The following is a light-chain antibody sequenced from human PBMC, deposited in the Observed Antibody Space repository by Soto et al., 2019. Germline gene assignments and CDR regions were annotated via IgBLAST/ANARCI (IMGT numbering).Light chain of an antibody. V-gene: IGLV2-14*01. CDR1: SSDFGDDKY. CDR3: GSFPTSRIWV. J-gene: IGLJ3*02. CDR2: GVN. Sequence: QSVLTQPASVSGSPGQSITVSCTGSSSDFGDDKYVSWYQQQPGKGPNLLIYGVNSRPSGISNRFSGSKSGNTASLTIYGLQVEDEAEYFCGSFPTSRIWVFGGGTKLTVL.